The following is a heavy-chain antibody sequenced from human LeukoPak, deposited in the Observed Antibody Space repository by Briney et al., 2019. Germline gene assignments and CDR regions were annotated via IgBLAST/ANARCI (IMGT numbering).Heavy chain of an antibody. D-gene: IGHD6-19*01. CDR2: ISYDGSNK. CDR1: GFTFSSYG. V-gene: IGHV3-30*03. CDR3: ARDMSGWPYPNFNY. J-gene: IGHJ4*02. Sequence: GGSLRLSCAASGFTFSSYGMHWVRQAPGKGLEWVAVISYDGSNKYYADSVKGRFTISRDNSKNTLYLQMNSLRAEDTAVYYCARDMSGWPYPNFNYWGQGTLVTVSS.